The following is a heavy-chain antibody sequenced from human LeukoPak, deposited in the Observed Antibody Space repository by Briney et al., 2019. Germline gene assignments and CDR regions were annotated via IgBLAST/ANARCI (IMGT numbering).Heavy chain of an antibody. CDR3: ARSLFGYSGYDFPGY. J-gene: IGHJ4*02. CDR2: IYYSGST. V-gene: IGHV4-31*03. Sequence: PSQTLSLTCTVSGVSISSGGYYWSWIRQHPGKGLEWIGYIYYSGSTNYNPSLKSRVTMSVDTSKNQFSLKLRSVTAADTAVYYCARSLFGYSGYDFPGYWGQGTLVTVSS. CDR1: GVSISSGGYY. D-gene: IGHD5-12*01.